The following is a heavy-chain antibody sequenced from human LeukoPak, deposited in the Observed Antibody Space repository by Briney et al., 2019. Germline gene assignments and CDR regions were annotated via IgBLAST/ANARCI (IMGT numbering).Heavy chain of an antibody. Sequence: GGSLRLSCAASGLTFSSYGMHWVRQAPGKGLEWVAYIRYDGSNKYYADSVKGRFTISRDNSKNTLNVQMNSLRAEDTAVYYCARGGKRAVAGTRSPQYFQHWGQGTLVTVSS. CDR2: IRYDGSNK. J-gene: IGHJ1*01. D-gene: IGHD6-19*01. CDR1: GLTFSSYG. V-gene: IGHV3-30*02. CDR3: ARGGKRAVAGTRSPQYFQH.